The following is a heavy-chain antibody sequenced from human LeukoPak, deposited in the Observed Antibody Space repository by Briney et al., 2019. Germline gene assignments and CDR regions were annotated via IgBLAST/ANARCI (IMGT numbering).Heavy chain of an antibody. CDR3: ARDASNYYGSGSYYGEGFDP. Sequence: PGRSLRLSCAASGFTFSSYAMHWVRQAPGKGLEWVAVISYDGSNKYYADSVKGRFTISRDNSKNTLYLQMNSLRAEDSAVYYCARDASNYYGSGSYYGEGFDPWGQGTLATVSS. V-gene: IGHV3-30-3*01. J-gene: IGHJ5*02. CDR1: GFTFSSYA. D-gene: IGHD3-10*01. CDR2: ISYDGSNK.